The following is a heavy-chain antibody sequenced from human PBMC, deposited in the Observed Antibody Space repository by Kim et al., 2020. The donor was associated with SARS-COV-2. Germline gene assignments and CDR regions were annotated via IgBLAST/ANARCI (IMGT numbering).Heavy chain of an antibody. V-gene: IGHV3-73*01. J-gene: IGHJ4*02. CDR2: IRRKTNAYAT. D-gene: IGHD3-22*01. Sequence: GGSLRLSCAASGFTFSESTIHWVRQASGKGLEWVGHIRRKTNAYATEYVASVKGRFTISRDDSKYTAYLQMNSLKTEDTAVYYCSRRPHDGSGAPLDSWGQGTLVTVSS. CDR1: GFTFSEST. CDR3: SRRPHDGSGAPLDS.